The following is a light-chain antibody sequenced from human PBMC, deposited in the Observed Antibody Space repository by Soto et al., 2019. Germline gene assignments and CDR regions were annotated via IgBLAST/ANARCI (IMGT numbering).Light chain of an antibody. CDR1: ENAKFN. J-gene: IGKJ5*01. V-gene: IGKV3-15*01. CDR2: NAS. CDR3: QQYYNWPLT. Sequence: EIVMTQSPATLSVSPGERATLSCRASENAKFNLAWYQHRPGQAPRLLFYNASTRAPSFPARFSGSGSGTDYILTISSLQSEDLAVYYCQQYYNWPLTFGQGTRLEI.